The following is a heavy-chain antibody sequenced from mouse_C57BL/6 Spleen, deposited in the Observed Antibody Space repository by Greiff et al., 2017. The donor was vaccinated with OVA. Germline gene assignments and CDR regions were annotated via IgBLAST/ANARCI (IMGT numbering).Heavy chain of an antibody. V-gene: IGHV1-69*01. J-gene: IGHJ2*01. CDR3: ARSAGYFDY. CDR1: GYTFTSYW. CDR2: IDPSDSYT. Sequence: QVQLQQPGAELVMPGASVKLSCKASGYTFTSYWMHWVKQRPGQGLEWIGEIDPSDSYTNYNQKFKGKSTMTVDKSSNTAYMQLSSLTSEDSAVYYCARSAGYFDYWGQGTTLTVSS.